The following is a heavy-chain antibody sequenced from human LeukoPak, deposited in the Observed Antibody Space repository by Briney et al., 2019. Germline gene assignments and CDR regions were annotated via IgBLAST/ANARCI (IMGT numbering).Heavy chain of an antibody. J-gene: IGHJ6*02. CDR3: ARVNLIQLSGMDV. D-gene: IGHD5-18*01. CDR2: IIPILGIA. Sequence: GASVKVSCKASGGTFSSYAISWVRQAPGQGLEWMGRIIPILGIANYAQKFQGRVTITAGKSTSTAYMELSSLRSEDTAVYYCARVNLIQLSGMDVWGQGTTVTVSS. CDR1: GGTFSSYA. V-gene: IGHV1-69*04.